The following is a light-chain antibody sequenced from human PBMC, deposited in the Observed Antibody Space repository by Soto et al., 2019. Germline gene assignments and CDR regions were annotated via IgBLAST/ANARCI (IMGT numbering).Light chain of an antibody. CDR2: GNS. V-gene: IGLV1-40*01. CDR3: QSYDSSLSAVV. CDR1: SSNIGAGYD. Sequence: QSALTQPPSVSGAPGQRVTISCTGSSSNIGAGYDVHWYQQLPGTAPKLLIYGNSNRPSGVPDRFSGSKSGTSASLAIIGLQAEYEADYYCQSYDSSLSAVVFGGGTKVTVL. J-gene: IGLJ3*02.